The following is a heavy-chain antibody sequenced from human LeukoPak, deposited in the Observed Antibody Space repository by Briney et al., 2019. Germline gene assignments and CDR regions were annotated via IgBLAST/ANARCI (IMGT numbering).Heavy chain of an antibody. J-gene: IGHJ4*02. CDR3: ARGSFSGTAPFDY. D-gene: IGHD1-1*01. Sequence: GGSLRLFCSASGFTFSDYYMTWIRQAPGKGLEWISYISPTSSYTNHAAAVKGRFIISRDNAKNSLSLQMNSLSAEDTAVYYCARGSFSGTAPFDYWGQGTLVTVSS. V-gene: IGHV3-11*06. CDR2: ISPTSSYT. CDR1: GFTFSDYY.